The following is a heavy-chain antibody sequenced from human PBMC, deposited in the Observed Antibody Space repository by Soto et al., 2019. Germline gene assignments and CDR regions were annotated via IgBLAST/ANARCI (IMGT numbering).Heavy chain of an antibody. CDR2: ISWNSGSI. CDR1: GFTFDDYA. Sequence: EVQLVESGGGLVQPGRSLRLSCAASGFTFDDYAMHWVRQAPGKGLEWVSGISWNSGSIGYADSVKGRFTISRDNAKKPLYLQMNSRRAEETALYYCAKDRNNHFNTGGAVDIWGQGTMVTVSS. J-gene: IGHJ3*02. CDR3: AKDRNNHFNTGGAVDI. D-gene: IGHD3-16*01. V-gene: IGHV3-9*01.